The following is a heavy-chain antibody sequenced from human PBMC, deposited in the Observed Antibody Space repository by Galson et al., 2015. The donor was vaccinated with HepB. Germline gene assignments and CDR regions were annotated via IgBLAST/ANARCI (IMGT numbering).Heavy chain of an antibody. D-gene: IGHD3-16*02. Sequence: SLRLSCAASGFTFSKFPMHWVRQAPGKGLEYVSTITSNGGRTDYADSVKGRFTISRDNSKNTLYLQMSSLRAEDTAVYYCVKFAAPLAAFDIWGQGTMVTVSS. V-gene: IGHV3-64D*06. J-gene: IGHJ3*02. CDR3: VKFAAPLAAFDI. CDR1: GFTFSKFP. CDR2: ITSNGGRT.